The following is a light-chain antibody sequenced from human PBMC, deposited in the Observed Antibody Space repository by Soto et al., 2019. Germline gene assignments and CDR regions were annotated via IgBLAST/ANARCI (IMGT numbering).Light chain of an antibody. J-gene: IGKJ1*01. CDR1: QTVRSN. V-gene: IGKV3-15*01. Sequence: EIVITQSPSTLSVSPGDWATLSCTASQTVRSNLAWYQQKPGQAPRLLIYAASTRATGVPARFSGSGSGTEFTLTISSLQSEDFAVYYCQHYNSWPRTFGQGTKVDIK. CDR2: AAS. CDR3: QHYNSWPRT.